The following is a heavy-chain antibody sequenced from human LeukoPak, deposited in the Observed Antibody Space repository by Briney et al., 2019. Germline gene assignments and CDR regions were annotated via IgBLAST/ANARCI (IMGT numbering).Heavy chain of an antibody. J-gene: IGHJ3*02. CDR1: GFTFSSHG. Sequence: GRSLRLSCAASGFTFSSHGMHWVRQAPGKGLEWVAVISYDGSNKYYADSVKGRFTISRDNSKNTLYLQMNSLRAEDTAVYYCAKDVWFGELLGAFDIWGQGTMVTVSS. D-gene: IGHD3-10*01. CDR3: AKDVWFGELLGAFDI. V-gene: IGHV3-30*18. CDR2: ISYDGSNK.